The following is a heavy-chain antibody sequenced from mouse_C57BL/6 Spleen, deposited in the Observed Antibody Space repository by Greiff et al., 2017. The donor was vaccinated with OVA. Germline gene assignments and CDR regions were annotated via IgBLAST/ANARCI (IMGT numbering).Heavy chain of an antibody. Sequence: EVQLQQSGPELVKPGASVKMSCKAFGYTFTDYNMHWVKQSHGKSLEWIGYINPNNGGTSYNQKFKGKATLTVNKSSSTAYMELRSLTSEDSAVYYCARFLNWDGFDYWGQGTTLTVSS. CDR2: INPNNGGT. D-gene: IGHD4-1*01. J-gene: IGHJ2*01. V-gene: IGHV1-22*01. CDR1: GYTFTDYN. CDR3: ARFLNWDGFDY.